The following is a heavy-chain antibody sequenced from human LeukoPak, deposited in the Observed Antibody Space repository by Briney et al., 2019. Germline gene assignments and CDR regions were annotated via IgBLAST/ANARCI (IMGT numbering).Heavy chain of an antibody. V-gene: IGHV3-7*01. Sequence: QPGGSLRLSCAASGFTFSRYWMSWVRQAPGKGLEWVASINQDESAKFYMDSVKGRFTISRDNAKNSLYLQMNSLRAEDTAVYYCARRLGLGFGEYSNNWFDPWGQGTLVTVSS. CDR3: ARRLGLGFGEYSNNWFDP. CDR2: INQDESAK. D-gene: IGHD3-10*01. CDR1: GFTFSRYW. J-gene: IGHJ5*02.